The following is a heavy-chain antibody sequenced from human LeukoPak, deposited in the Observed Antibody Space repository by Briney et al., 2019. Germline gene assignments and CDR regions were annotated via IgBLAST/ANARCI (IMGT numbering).Heavy chain of an antibody. V-gene: IGHV5-51*01. CDR2: IYPGDSDI. Sequence: GESLKISRQGSGYKFTSYWIGWVRQMPGKGLEWMGIIYPGDSDIRYSPPFQGQVTISADKSMSTAYLQWRSLKASDTAMYYCARTNCGGDCYSAIDYWGQGTLVTVSS. D-gene: IGHD2-21*02. CDR3: ARTNCGGDCYSAIDY. CDR1: GYKFTSYW. J-gene: IGHJ4*02.